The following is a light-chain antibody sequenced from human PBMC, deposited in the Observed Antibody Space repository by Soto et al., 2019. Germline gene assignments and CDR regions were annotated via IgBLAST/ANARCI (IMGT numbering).Light chain of an antibody. J-gene: IGLJ2*01. CDR1: SGHISYA. CDR2: LNSDGSH. CDR3: QTLGTGIHVV. Sequence: QLVLTQSPSASASLGASVKLTCTLSSGHISYAIAWHQQQPEKGPRYLMKLNSDGSHSKGDGIPDRFSGSSSGADRYLTISGLQSEDEADYYCQTLGTGIHVVFGGGTTLTVL. V-gene: IGLV4-69*01.